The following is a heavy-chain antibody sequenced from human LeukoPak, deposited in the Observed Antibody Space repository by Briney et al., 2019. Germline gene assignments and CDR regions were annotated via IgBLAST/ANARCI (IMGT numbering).Heavy chain of an antibody. Sequence: PGGSLRLSCAASGFTFSSYSMNWVRQAPGKGPEWVSSISSSSSYIYYADSVKGRFTISRDNAKNSLYLQMNSLRAEDTAVYYCARDPGGSIAAAGYNWFDPWGQGTLVTVSS. D-gene: IGHD6-13*01. CDR2: ISSSSSYI. J-gene: IGHJ5*02. CDR1: GFTFSSYS. CDR3: ARDPGGSIAAAGYNWFDP. V-gene: IGHV3-21*01.